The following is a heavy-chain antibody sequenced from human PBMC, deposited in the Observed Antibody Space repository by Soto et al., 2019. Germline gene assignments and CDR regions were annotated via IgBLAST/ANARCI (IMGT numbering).Heavy chain of an antibody. CDR3: ARGAGSYFRRVVGAFDI. Sequence: GGSLRLSCAASGFSFSSYWMTWVRQAPGKGLEWVANIKQDGSEKFYVDSVKGRFTISRDNAKNSLYLQMNSLRAEDTAVYYCARGAGSYFRRVVGAFDIWGHGTMVTVS. CDR2: IKQDGSEK. V-gene: IGHV3-7*04. CDR1: GFSFSSYW. J-gene: IGHJ3*02. D-gene: IGHD3-10*01.